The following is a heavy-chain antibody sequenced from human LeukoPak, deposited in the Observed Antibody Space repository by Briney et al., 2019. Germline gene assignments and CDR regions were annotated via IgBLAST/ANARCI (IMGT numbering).Heavy chain of an antibody. J-gene: IGHJ4*02. CDR2: IYSGGTT. Sequence: PGGSLRLSCAASGFTVSSNYMNWVRQAPGKGLQWVSVIYSGGTTDYADSVKGRFIISGDNSKNTVYLQMNSLRAEDTAMCHCARSSGGSHFDYWGQGTLVTVSS. V-gene: IGHV3-53*01. D-gene: IGHD1-26*01. CDR3: ARSSGGSHFDY. CDR1: GFTVSSNY.